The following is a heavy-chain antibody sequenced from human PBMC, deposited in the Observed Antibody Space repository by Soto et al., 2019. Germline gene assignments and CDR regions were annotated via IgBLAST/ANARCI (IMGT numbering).Heavy chain of an antibody. Sequence: ASVKVSCKASGYTFTSYGISWVRQAPGQGLEWMGWISAYNGNTNYAQKLQGRVTMTTDTSTSTAYMELRSLRSDDTAVYYCAREVPYYYGSGSPTYYFDYWGQGTLVTVSS. J-gene: IGHJ4*02. CDR1: GYTFTSYG. V-gene: IGHV1-18*01. CDR2: ISAYNGNT. CDR3: AREVPYYYGSGSPTYYFDY. D-gene: IGHD3-10*01.